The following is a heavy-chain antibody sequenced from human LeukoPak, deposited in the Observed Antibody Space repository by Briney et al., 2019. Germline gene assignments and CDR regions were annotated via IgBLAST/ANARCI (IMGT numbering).Heavy chain of an antibody. CDR2: IYYSGST. Sequence: SETLSLTCTVSGGSISGYYWSWIRQPPGKGLEWIGYIYYSGSTNYNPSLESRVTISVDTSKNQFSLKLSSVTAADTAVYYCARGPNYDILTDMGYYYYYGMDVWGQGTTVTVSS. CDR3: ARGPNYDILTDMGYYYYYGMDV. CDR1: GGSISGYY. J-gene: IGHJ6*02. D-gene: IGHD3-9*01. V-gene: IGHV4-59*01.